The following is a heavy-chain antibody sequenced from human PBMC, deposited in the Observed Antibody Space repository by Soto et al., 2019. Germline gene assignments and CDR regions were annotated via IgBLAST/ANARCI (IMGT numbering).Heavy chain of an antibody. Sequence: SETLSLTCTVSGGSVSSGSYYWSWIRQPPGKGLEWIGYIYYSGSTNYNPSLKSRVTISVDTSKSQFSLKLSSVTAADTAVYYCARDQGYYDSSGSSPFDYWGQGTLVNVSS. CDR3: ARDQGYYDSSGSSPFDY. J-gene: IGHJ4*02. V-gene: IGHV4-61*01. CDR1: GGSVSSGSYY. D-gene: IGHD3-22*01. CDR2: IYYSGST.